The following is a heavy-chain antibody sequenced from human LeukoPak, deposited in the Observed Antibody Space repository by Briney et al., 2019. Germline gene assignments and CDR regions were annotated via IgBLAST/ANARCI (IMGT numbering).Heavy chain of an antibody. J-gene: IGHJ4*02. CDR3: ARGDSMQQLALDY. Sequence: PSETLSLTCTVSGGSISSGGYYWSWIRQHPGKGLEWIGYIYYSGSTYYNPSLKSRVTISVDTSKNQFSLKLSSVTAADTAVYYCARGDSMQQLALDYWGQGTLVTVSS. CDR2: IYYSGST. V-gene: IGHV4-31*03. CDR1: GGSISSGGYY. D-gene: IGHD6-13*01.